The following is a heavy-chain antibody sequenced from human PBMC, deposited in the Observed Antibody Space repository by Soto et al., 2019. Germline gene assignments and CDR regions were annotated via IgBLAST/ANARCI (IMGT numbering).Heavy chain of an antibody. CDR1: GGTFSDYA. D-gene: IGHD1-26*01. J-gene: IGHJ4*02. V-gene: IGHV1-69*01. Sequence: QVLLVQSGAEVKKPGSSVKVSCKASGGTFSDYAISWVRQAPGHGLEWMGGIVPIFGTGNNAQKFQGRVTVTADESTSTAYMELSSLRSEDTAVYYCARVLVGATYFDYWGQGTLVTVSS. CDR3: ARVLVGATYFDY. CDR2: IVPIFGTG.